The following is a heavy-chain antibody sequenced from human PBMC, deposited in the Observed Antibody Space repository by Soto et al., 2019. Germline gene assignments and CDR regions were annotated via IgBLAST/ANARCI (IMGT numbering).Heavy chain of an antibody. J-gene: IGHJ6*02. Sequence: GGSLRLSCAASGFTFSSYAMSWVRQAPGKGLEWVSAISGRGGSTYYADSVKGRFTISRDNSKNTLYLQMNSLRAEDTAVYYCAKGARGSSFRVYYYYGMDVWGQGTTVTVSS. CDR3: AKGARGSSFRVYYYYGMDV. CDR2: ISGRGGST. V-gene: IGHV3-23*01. CDR1: GFTFSSYA. D-gene: IGHD6-6*01.